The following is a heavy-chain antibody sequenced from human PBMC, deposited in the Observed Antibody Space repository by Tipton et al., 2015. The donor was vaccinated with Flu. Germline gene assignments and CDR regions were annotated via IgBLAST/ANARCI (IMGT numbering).Heavy chain of an antibody. J-gene: IGHJ6*02. D-gene: IGHD3-10*01. Sequence: TLSLTCTVSGGSVSSGSYYWSWIRQPPGKGLEWIGYIYYSGNTNYNPSLKSRVTISVDTSKNQFSLKLSSVTAADTAVYYCARDSVGSGSYYYYYYGMDVWGQGTTVTVSS. V-gene: IGHV4-61*01. CDR3: ARDSVGSGSYYYYYYGMDV. CDR1: GGSVSSGSYY. CDR2: IYYSGNT.